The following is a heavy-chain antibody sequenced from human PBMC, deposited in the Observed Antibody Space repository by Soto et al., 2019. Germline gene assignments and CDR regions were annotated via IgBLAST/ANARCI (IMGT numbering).Heavy chain of an antibody. CDR2: IYYSGST. CDR1: GGSISSYY. Sequence: ETLSLTCTVSGGSISSYYWSWIRQPPGKGLEWIGYIYYSGSTNYNPSLKSRVTISVDTSKNQFSLKLSSVTAADTAVYYCARARRGSGAWFDPWGQGTLVTVSS. D-gene: IGHD3-10*01. V-gene: IGHV4-59*01. CDR3: ARARRGSGAWFDP. J-gene: IGHJ5*02.